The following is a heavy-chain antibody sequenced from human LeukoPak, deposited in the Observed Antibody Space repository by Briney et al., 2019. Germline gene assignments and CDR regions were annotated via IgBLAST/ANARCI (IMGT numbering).Heavy chain of an antibody. V-gene: IGHV4-34*01. CDR2: INHSGST. D-gene: IGHD6-13*01. Sequence: SETLSLTCAVYGGSFSGYYWSWIRQPPGKGLEWIGEINHSGSTNYNPSLKSRVTISVDTSKNQFSLKLSSVTAADTAVYYCARVSSSSWFGPFDYWGQGTLATVTS. J-gene: IGHJ4*02. CDR3: ARVSSSSWFGPFDY. CDR1: GGSFSGYY.